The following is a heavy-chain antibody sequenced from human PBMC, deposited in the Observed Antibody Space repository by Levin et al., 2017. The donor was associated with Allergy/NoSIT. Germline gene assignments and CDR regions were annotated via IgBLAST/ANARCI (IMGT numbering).Heavy chain of an antibody. Sequence: GGSLRLSCAASGFTFSDYYMHWVRQAPGKGLVWVSRIKGDGTIIGYADSVKGRFTINRDNARNTLFLQMNSLRAEDTAVYYCTRYQKTGSLPHYWGQGTLVTVSS. CDR3: TRYQKTGSLPHY. V-gene: IGHV3-74*01. CDR1: GFTFSDYY. J-gene: IGHJ4*02. D-gene: IGHD1-26*01. CDR2: IKGDGTII.